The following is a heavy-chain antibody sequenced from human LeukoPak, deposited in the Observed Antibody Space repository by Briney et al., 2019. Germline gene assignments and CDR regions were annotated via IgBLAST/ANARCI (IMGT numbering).Heavy chain of an antibody. J-gene: IGHJ3*02. Sequence: SETLSLTCTVSVGSISSSSYYWGWIRQPPGKGLEWIGSIYYSGSTYYNPSPKSRVTISVDTSKNQFSLKLSSVTAADTAVYYCARQTRFVLRYFDWPDAFDIWGQGTMVTVSS. CDR1: VGSISSSSYY. CDR2: IYYSGST. CDR3: ARQTRFVLRYFDWPDAFDI. D-gene: IGHD3-9*01. V-gene: IGHV4-39*01.